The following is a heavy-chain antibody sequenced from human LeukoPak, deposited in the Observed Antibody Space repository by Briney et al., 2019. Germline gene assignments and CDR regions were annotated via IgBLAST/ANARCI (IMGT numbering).Heavy chain of an antibody. CDR1: GFTFSSYA. CDR2: ISGSGGNT. J-gene: IGHJ4*02. CDR3: AKDNSWGYSYGKADY. V-gene: IGHV3-23*01. Sequence: GGSLRLSCAASGFTFSSYAMNWVRQAPGKGLEWVSGISGSGGNTYYADSVKGRFTISRDNSKNTLYLQMNSLRAEDTAIYYCAKDNSWGYSYGKADYWGQGTLVTVSS. D-gene: IGHD5-18*01.